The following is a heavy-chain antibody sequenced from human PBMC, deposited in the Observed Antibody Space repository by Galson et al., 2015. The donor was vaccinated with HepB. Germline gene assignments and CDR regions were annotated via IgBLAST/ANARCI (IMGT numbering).Heavy chain of an antibody. CDR1: GFTFSSYA. CDR2: ISGSGGST. J-gene: IGHJ3*02. Sequence: SLRLSCAASGFTFSSYAMSWVRQAPGKGLEWVSAISGSGGSTYYADSVKGRFTISRDNSKNTLYLQMNSLRAEDTAVYYCEGGGVIAYDAFDIWGQGTMVTVSS. D-gene: IGHD3-10*01. V-gene: IGHV3-23*01. CDR3: EGGGVIAYDAFDI.